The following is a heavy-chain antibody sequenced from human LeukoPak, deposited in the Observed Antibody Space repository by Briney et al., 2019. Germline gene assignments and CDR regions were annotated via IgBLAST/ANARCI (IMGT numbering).Heavy chain of an antibody. V-gene: IGHV3-23*01. J-gene: IGHJ4*02. CDR2: ISGSGGST. CDR3: AKSYSSGWYSFDY. CDR1: GFTFSNYA. D-gene: IGHD6-19*01. Sequence: QAGGSLGLSCAASGFTFSNYAMDWVRQAPGEGLEWVSAISGSGGSTYYADSVKGRFTISRDNSKNTLYLQMNSLRAEDTAVYYCAKSYSSGWYSFDYWGQGTLVTVSS.